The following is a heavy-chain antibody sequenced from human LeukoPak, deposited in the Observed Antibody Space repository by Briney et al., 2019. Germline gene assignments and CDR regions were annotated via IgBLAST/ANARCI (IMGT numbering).Heavy chain of an antibody. CDR2: SRNKANGYIT. CDR1: GFSFSDHY. CDR3: ASGSSGWSDY. D-gene: IGHD6-19*01. Sequence: GGSLRLSCAASGFSFSDHYMDWVRQAPGRGLEWVGRSRNKANGYITEYAASVKGRFTISRDDSKNSLYLQMNSLKTEDSAVYYCASGSSGWSDYWGQGTLVTVSS. J-gene: IGHJ4*02. V-gene: IGHV3-72*01.